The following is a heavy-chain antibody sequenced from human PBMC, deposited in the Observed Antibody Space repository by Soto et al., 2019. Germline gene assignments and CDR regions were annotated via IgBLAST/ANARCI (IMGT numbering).Heavy chain of an antibody. V-gene: IGHV3-30*18. CDR2: ISYDGSNK. J-gene: IGHJ4*02. D-gene: IGHD6-19*01. CDR3: AKDSSGWSSSLDY. CDR1: VLTFSSYG. Sequence: PGGSLRLSCAASVLTFSSYGMHWVRQAPGKGLEWVAVISYDGSNKYYADSVKGRFTISRDNSKNTLYLQMNSLRAEDTAVYYCAKDSSGWSSSLDYWGQGTLVTVSS.